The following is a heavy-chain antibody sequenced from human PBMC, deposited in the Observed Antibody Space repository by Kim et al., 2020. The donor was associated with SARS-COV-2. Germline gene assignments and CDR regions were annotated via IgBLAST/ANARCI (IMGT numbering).Heavy chain of an antibody. CDR2: ISYDGSNK. V-gene: IGHV3-30-3*01. D-gene: IGHD6-13*01. CDR1: GFTFSSYA. Sequence: GGSLRLSCAASGFTFSSYAMHWVRQAPGKGLEWVAVISYDGSNKYYADSVKGRFTISRDNSKNTLYLQMNSLRAEDTAVYYCARDSIAAAGIGYFQHWGQGTLDTVSS. J-gene: IGHJ1*01. CDR3: ARDSIAAAGIGYFQH.